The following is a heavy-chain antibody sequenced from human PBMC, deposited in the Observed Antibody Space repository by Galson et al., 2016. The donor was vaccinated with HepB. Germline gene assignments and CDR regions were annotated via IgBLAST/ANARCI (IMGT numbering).Heavy chain of an antibody. D-gene: IGHD6-19*01. CDR1: GFSLNTSGMR. CDR3: ARSSGWFEGFFDC. J-gene: IGHJ4*02. V-gene: IGHV2-70*01. CDR2: IAWDDDK. Sequence: PALVKPTQTLTLTCTFSGFSLNTSGMRVTWIRQPPGRALEWLAPIAWDDDKYYSTSLKTRLTISKDTSKNQVVLTTTNMDPVDTATYYCARSSGWFEGFFDCWGQGTLVTVSS.